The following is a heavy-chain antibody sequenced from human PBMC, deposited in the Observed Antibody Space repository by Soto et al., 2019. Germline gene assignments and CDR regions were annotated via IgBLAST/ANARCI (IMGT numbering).Heavy chain of an antibody. CDR3: ARLGGYCSSTSCYGYYGMDV. D-gene: IGHD2-2*01. V-gene: IGHV4-4*02. CDR1: GASVISTKW. J-gene: IGHJ6*02. Sequence: SETLSLTCAVSGASVISTKWWSWVRQSPGKGLEWIGEIHHSETTNYNPSLESRVTISVDTSKNQFSLKVSSVTAADTAVYYCARLGGYCSSTSCYGYYGMDVWGQGTTVTVSS. CDR2: IHHSETT.